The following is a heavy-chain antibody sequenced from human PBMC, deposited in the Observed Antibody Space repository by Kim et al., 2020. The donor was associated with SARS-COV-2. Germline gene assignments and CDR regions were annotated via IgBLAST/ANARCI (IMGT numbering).Heavy chain of an antibody. CDR2: INRSGSSK. D-gene: IGHD3-16*01. J-gene: IGHJ5*01. V-gene: IGHV3-23*01. CDR1: GFTFSSYS. CDR3: GAYSNFYS. Sequence: GGSLRLSCAASGFTFSSYSMSWVRQAPGKGLEWVSDINRSGSSKYYADSVKGRFTISRDNSKNTLYLQMNSLRAEDTAVYYCGAYSNFYSWGQGTLVTVS.